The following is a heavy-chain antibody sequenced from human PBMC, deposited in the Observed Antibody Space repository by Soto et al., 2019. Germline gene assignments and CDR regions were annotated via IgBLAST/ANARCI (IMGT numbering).Heavy chain of an antibody. CDR1: SDSMNSGGYY. Sequence: LSLTCSVSSDSMNSGGYYWSWIRQHPGKGLEWIGYIYSNGDTYYNPSLKSRVTISVDTSKNQFSLNLTSVTAADTAVYYCARRGGSSSGYYYYAMDVWGQATTGTVSS. CDR3: ARRGGSSSGYYYYAMDV. J-gene: IGHJ6*02. D-gene: IGHD6-6*01. V-gene: IGHV4-31*03. CDR2: IYSNGDT.